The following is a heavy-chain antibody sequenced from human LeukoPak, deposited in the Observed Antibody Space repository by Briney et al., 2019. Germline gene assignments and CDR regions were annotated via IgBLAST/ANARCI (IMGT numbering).Heavy chain of an antibody. D-gene: IGHD6-13*01. Sequence: GGSLRLSCAASGFTFSSYWMTWVRQAPGKGLEWVSAISDSGVSTYYADSVKGRFTISRDNSKNTLYLQMNSLRAEDTAVYYCAKEGQQLVPFDYWGQGTLVTVSS. V-gene: IGHV3-23*01. CDR1: GFTFSSYW. J-gene: IGHJ4*02. CDR3: AKEGQQLVPFDY. CDR2: ISDSGVST.